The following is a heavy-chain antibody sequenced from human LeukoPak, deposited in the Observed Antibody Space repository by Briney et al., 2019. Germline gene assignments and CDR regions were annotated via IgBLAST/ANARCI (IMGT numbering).Heavy chain of an antibody. Sequence: SETLSLTCAVSGGSISSSNWWSWVRQPPGKGLEWIGEIYHSGSTNYNPSLKSRVTISVDKSKNQFSLKLSSVTAADTAVYYCARVYPQTDYCYYGMDVWGQGTTVTVSS. CDR1: GGSISSSNW. V-gene: IGHV4-4*02. CDR3: ARVYPQTDYCYYGMDV. CDR2: IYHSGST. J-gene: IGHJ6*02. D-gene: IGHD1-1*01.